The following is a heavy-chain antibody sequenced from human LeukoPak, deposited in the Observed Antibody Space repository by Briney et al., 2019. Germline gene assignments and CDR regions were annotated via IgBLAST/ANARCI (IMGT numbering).Heavy chain of an antibody. Sequence: GASVKVSCKVSGYTLTELSMHWVRQAPGKGLEWMGGFDPEDGETIYAQKFQGRVTMTEDTSTDTAYMELSSLRSEDTAVYYCATDPYMAVRGSGPKGYWGQGTLVTVSS. CDR1: GYTLTELS. D-gene: IGHD3-10*01. CDR3: ATDPYMAVRGSGPKGY. J-gene: IGHJ4*02. V-gene: IGHV1-24*01. CDR2: FDPEDGET.